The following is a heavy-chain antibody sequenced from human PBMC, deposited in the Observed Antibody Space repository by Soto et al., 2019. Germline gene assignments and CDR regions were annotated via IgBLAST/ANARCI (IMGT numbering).Heavy chain of an antibody. D-gene: IGHD3-3*01. J-gene: IGHJ6*02. V-gene: IGHV1-69*12. CDR1: GGTFSSYA. Sequence: QVQLVQSGAEVKKPGSSVKVSCKASGGTFSSYAISWVRQAPGQGLEWMGGIIPIFGTANYAQKFQGRVTITADESTSTAYMELSSVSSEDTAVYYCARASQVLRFLEWLPNYYYYGMDVWGQGTTVTVSS. CDR2: IIPIFGTA. CDR3: ARASQVLRFLEWLPNYYYYGMDV.